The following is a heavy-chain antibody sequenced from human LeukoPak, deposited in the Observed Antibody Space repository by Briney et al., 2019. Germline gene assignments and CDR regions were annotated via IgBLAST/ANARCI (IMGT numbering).Heavy chain of an antibody. J-gene: IGHJ6*03. V-gene: IGHV3-53*01. CDR1: GFTVYSNY. Sequence: GGSLRLSCAVSGFTVYSNYMTWVRQAPGKGPEWLSVIYSGGDTYYADSVKGRFTISRDNSKNMVYLQMSSLRAEDTAVYYCARTYYYQYMDVWGKGTRVTVSS. CDR3: ARTYYYQYMDV. CDR2: IYSGGDT.